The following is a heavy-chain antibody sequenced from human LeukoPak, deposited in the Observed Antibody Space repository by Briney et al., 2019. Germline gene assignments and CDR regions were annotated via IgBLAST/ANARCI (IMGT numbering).Heavy chain of an antibody. Sequence: GASVKVFCKASGYTFTSYAMNWVRQAPGQGLEWMGWINTNTGNPTYAQGFTGRFVFSLDTSVSTAYLQISSLKAEDTAVYYCARTYCSGGSCYPNWFDPWGQGTLVTVSS. D-gene: IGHD2-15*01. CDR2: INTNTGNP. CDR1: GYTFTSYA. V-gene: IGHV7-4-1*02. CDR3: ARTYCSGGSCYPNWFDP. J-gene: IGHJ5*02.